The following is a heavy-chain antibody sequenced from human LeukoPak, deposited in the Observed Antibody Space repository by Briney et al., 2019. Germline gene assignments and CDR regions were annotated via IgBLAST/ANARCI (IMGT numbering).Heavy chain of an antibody. D-gene: IGHD4-11*01. Sequence: SVPHPPGKGLEWIWSIYYSGRTYNNPSLKIRVTISVDTSKNQFSLKQSSVTAADTAVYYCARQESGLQYDYWGEGTLVTVSS. CDR3: ARQESGLQYDY. CDR2: IYYSGRT. V-gene: IGHV4-39*01. J-gene: IGHJ4*02.